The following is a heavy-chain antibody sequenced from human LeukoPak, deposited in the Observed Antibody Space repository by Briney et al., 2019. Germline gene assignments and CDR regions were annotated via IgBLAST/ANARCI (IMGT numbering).Heavy chain of an antibody. CDR2: ISYDGSNK. D-gene: IGHD1-26*01. J-gene: IGHJ4*02. CDR3: ARVNGHHLGPFDY. Sequence: GRSLRLSCAASGFTFSSYAMHWVRQAPGKGLEWVAVISYDGSNKYYADSVKGRFTISRDNSKNSLYLQMNSLRAEDTAVYYCARVNGHHLGPFDYWGQGTLVTVSS. V-gene: IGHV3-30-3*01. CDR1: GFTFSSYA.